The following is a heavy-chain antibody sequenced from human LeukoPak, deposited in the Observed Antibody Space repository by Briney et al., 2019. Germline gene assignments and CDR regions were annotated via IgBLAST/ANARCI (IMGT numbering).Heavy chain of an antibody. CDR2: INPNSGGT. Sequence: ASVKVSCKASGYTFTGYYMHWVRQAPGQGLEWMGRINPNSGGTNYAQKFQGRVTMTRDTSICTAYMELSRLRSDDTAVYYCARVPYYYGSGIFDYWGQGTLVTVSS. CDR1: GYTFTGYY. D-gene: IGHD3-10*01. J-gene: IGHJ4*02. CDR3: ARVPYYYGSGIFDY. V-gene: IGHV1-2*06.